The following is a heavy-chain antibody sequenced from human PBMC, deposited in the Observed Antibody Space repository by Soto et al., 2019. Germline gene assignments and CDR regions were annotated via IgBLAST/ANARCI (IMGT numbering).Heavy chain of an antibody. CDR3: ARAGYYYDSSGYSRRSSYYYGMDV. D-gene: IGHD3-22*01. CDR2: IYYSGST. CDR1: GGSISSGVYY. V-gene: IGHV4-30-4*01. Sequence: NPSETLSLTCTVSGGSISSGVYYWSWIRQPPGKGLEWIGYIYYSGSTYYNPSLKSRVTISVDTSKNQFSLKLSSVTAADTAVYYCARAGYYYDSSGYSRRSSYYYGMDVWGQGTTVTVSS. J-gene: IGHJ6*02.